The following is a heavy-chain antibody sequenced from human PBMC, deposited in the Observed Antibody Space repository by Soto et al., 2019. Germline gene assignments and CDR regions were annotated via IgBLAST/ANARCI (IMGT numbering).Heavy chain of an antibody. D-gene: IGHD3-10*01. Sequence: PSCTESHTGTVAEGVIRGGGCSSRWLRHPPQKGLEWIGYIYHTGSTSYSPSLKSRVTISVDKSKNQFSLILNSVTAADTAIYYCARAHYGPRGYYFVSAVQGTLVPV. CDR1: EGVIRGGGCS. J-gene: IGHJ4*02. CDR2: IYHTGST. V-gene: IGHV4-30-2*01. CDR3: ARAHYGPRGYYFVS.